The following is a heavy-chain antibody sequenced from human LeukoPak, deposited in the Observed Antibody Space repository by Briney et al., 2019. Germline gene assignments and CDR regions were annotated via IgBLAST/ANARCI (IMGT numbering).Heavy chain of an antibody. CDR1: GFTVSSNY. J-gene: IGHJ4*02. V-gene: IGHV3-53*01. CDR3: ARGGDYSSGWYSLDY. Sequence: GGSLRLSCAASGFTVSSNYMSWVRQAPGKGLEWVSVTYSGGSTYYADSVKGRFTISRDNSKNTLYLQMNSLRAEDTAVYYCARGGDYSSGWYSLDYWGQGTLVTVSS. CDR2: TYSGGST. D-gene: IGHD6-19*01.